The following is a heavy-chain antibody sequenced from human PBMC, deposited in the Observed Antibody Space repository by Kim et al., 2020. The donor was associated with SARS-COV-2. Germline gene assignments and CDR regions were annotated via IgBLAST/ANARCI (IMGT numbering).Heavy chain of an antibody. CDR1: GGSISSSSYY. CDR3: ASQSSSWSPFDY. CDR2: IYYSGST. Sequence: SETLSLTCTVSGGSISSSSYYWGWIRQPPGKGLDWIGSIYYSGSTYDNPSLKSRVTISVDTAKNQFSLKLSSVTAADTSVYYCASQSSSWSPFDYWGQGTLVTVSS. J-gene: IGHJ4*02. D-gene: IGHD6-13*01. V-gene: IGHV4-39*07.